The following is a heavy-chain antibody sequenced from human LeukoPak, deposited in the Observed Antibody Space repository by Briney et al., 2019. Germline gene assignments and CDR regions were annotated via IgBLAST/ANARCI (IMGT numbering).Heavy chain of an antibody. CDR1: GFTFSSYG. Sequence: PGGSLRLSCAASGFTFSSYGMHWVRQAPGKGLEWVAVISYDGSNKYYADSVKGRFTISRDNSKNTLYLQMNNLRAEDTAVYYCAKDGGYSYGGFDYWGQGTLVTVSS. D-gene: IGHD5-18*01. CDR2: ISYDGSNK. J-gene: IGHJ4*02. V-gene: IGHV3-30*18. CDR3: AKDGGYSYGGFDY.